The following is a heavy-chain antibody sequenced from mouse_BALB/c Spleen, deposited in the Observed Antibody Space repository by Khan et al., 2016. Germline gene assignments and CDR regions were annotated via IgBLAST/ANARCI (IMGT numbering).Heavy chain of an antibody. D-gene: IGHD1-1*01. J-gene: IGHJ3*01. CDR3: ARSHYGSSYDAWFAY. Sequence: QIQLVQSGPELKKPGETVKISCKASGYTFTNYGMNWVKQAPGKGLKWMGWINTYTGEPTYADDFKGRFAFSLETSASTAYLQINNLKHEDTATYSCARSHYGSSYDAWFAYWGQGTLVTVSA. V-gene: IGHV9-3-1*01. CDR1: GYTFTNYG. CDR2: INTYTGEP.